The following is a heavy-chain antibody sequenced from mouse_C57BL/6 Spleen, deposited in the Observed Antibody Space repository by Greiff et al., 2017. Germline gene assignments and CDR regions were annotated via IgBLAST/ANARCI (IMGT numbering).Heavy chain of an antibody. CDR2: IDPETGGT. V-gene: IGHV1-15*01. J-gene: IGHJ2*01. CDR1: GYTFTDYE. CDR3: TRTLLSYYFDY. Sequence: VQLQESGAELVRPGASVTLSCKASGYTFTDYEMHWVKQTPVHGLEWIGAIDPETGGTAYNQKFKGKAILTADKSSSTAYMELRSLTSEDSAVYYCTRTLLSYYFDYWGQGTTLTVSS. D-gene: IGHD1-2*01.